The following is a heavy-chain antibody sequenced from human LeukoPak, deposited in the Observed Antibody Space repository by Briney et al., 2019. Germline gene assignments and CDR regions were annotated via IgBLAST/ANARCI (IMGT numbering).Heavy chain of an antibody. V-gene: IGHV4-39*02. D-gene: IGHD3-10*01. CDR2: IYYSGSA. J-gene: IGHJ4*02. CDR1: GGSISSSSYY. CDR3: AREGGKSDFGDYFDY. Sequence: SETLSLTCTVSGGSISSSSYYWGWTRQPPGKGLEWIGSIYYSGSAYYNPSLKSRVTISVDTSKNQFSLRLSSVTAADTAVYYCAREGGKSDFGDYFDYWGQGTLVTVSS.